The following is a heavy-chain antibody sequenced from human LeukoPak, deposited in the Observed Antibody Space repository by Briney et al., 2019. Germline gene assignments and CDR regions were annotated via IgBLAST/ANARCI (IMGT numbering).Heavy chain of an antibody. D-gene: IGHD6-6*01. CDR3: ARNEFRSYGLVHY. V-gene: IGHV4-4*07. Sequence: KPSETLSLTCTVSGDSMGNDYWSWIRQSAGKGLEWIGRISTSGSTDYNPSLRSRVTMSVDTSRNRFSLTLTSMTAADTAVYYCARNEFRSYGLVHYWGQGTLVTVSS. CDR1: GDSMGNDY. CDR2: ISTSGST. J-gene: IGHJ4*02.